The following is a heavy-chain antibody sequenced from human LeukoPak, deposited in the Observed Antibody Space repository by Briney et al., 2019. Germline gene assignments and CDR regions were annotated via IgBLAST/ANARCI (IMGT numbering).Heavy chain of an antibody. CDR1: GYTFTSYG. D-gene: IGHD1-7*01. CDR2: ISAYNGNT. V-gene: IGHV1-18*01. Sequence: ASVKVSCTASGYTFTSYGISWVRQAPGQGLEWMGWISAYNGNTNYAQKLQGRVTMTTDTSTSTAYMELSSLRSEDTAVYYCASETPYNWNYVPFYWGQGTLVTVSS. CDR3: ASETPYNWNYVPFY. J-gene: IGHJ4*02.